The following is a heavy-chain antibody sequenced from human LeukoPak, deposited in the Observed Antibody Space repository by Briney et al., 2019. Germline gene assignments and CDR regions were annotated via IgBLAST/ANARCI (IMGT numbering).Heavy chain of an antibody. V-gene: IGHV4-34*01. CDR1: GGSFSGYY. D-gene: IGHD7-27*01. J-gene: IGHJ3*02. Sequence: PSETLSLTCAVYGGSFSGYYWSWIRQPPGKGLEWIGETNHSGSTNYNPSLKSRVTISVDTSKNQFSLKLTSLTAADTAMYYCARIWRPDTGAAFDIWGQGTMVTVSS. CDR2: TNHSGST. CDR3: ARIWRPDTGAAFDI.